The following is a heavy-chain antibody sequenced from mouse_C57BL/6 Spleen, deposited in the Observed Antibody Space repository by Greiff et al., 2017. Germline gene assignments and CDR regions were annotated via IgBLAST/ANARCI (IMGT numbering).Heavy chain of an antibody. J-gene: IGHJ2*01. Sequence: DVKLVESEGGLVQPGSSMKLSCTASGFTFSDYYMAWVRQVPEKGLEWVANINYDGSSTYYLDSCKSRFIISRDNAKNILYLQMSRRKSEDTATYYCARITTVVATKGFYYFDYWGQGTTLTVSS. V-gene: IGHV5-16*01. CDR3: ARITTVVATKGFYYFDY. CDR2: INYDGSST. D-gene: IGHD1-1*01. CDR1: GFTFSDYY.